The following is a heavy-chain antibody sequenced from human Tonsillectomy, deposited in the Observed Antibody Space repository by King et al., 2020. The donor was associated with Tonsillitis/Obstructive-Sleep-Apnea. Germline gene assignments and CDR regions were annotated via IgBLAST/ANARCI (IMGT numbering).Heavy chain of an antibody. Sequence: VQLQESGPGLVKPSETLSLTCTVSGGSISSYYWSWIRQPPGKGLEWIGYIYYSGGTNYNPSLKSRVTISVATSKNQFSLKLSSVTAADTAVYYCAREGAVMNAFDNWGQGTMVTVSS. V-gene: IGHV4-59*01. CDR3: AREGAVMNAFDN. D-gene: IGHD2-8*01. CDR1: GGSISSYY. CDR2: IYYSGGT. J-gene: IGHJ3*02.